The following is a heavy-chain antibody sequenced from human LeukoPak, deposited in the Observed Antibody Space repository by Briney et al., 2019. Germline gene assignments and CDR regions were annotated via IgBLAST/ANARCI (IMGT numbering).Heavy chain of an antibody. V-gene: IGHV3-30*02. Sequence: GGSLRLSCAASGFTFSSYGMHWVRQAPGKGLEWVAFIRYDGSNEYYADSVKGRFTISRDNSKNTLYLQMNSLRAEDTAVYYCAKERTLYSYVGFDYWGQGTLVTVSS. CDR1: GFTFSSYG. CDR2: IRYDGSNE. J-gene: IGHJ4*02. CDR3: AKERTLYSYVGFDY. D-gene: IGHD5-18*01.